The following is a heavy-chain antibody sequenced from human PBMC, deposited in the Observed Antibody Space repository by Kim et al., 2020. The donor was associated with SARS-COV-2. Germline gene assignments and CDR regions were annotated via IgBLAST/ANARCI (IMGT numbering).Heavy chain of an antibody. Sequence: SETLSLTCTVSGGSISSYYWSWIRQPPGKGLEWIGYIYYSGSTNYNPSLKSRVTISVDTSKNQFSLKLSSVTAADTAVYYCARDGCSGSYCYYYYGMDVWGQGTTVTVSS. V-gene: IGHV4-59*01. CDR1: GGSISSYY. J-gene: IGHJ6*02. D-gene: IGHD1-26*01. CDR3: ARDGCSGSYCYYYYGMDV. CDR2: IYYSGST.